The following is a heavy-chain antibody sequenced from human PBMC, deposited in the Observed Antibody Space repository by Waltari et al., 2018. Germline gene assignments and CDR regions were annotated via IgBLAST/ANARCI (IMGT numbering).Heavy chain of an antibody. CDR2: IYYSGST. J-gene: IGHJ3*02. D-gene: IGHD2-15*01. CDR3: ARKAPGSTDAFDI. CDR1: GGSISSHY. V-gene: IGHV4-59*11. Sequence: QVQLQESGPGLVKPSETLSLTCTVSGGSISSHYWSWIRQPPWKGLEWIGYIYYSGSTNYNPSLKSRVTISVDTSKNQFSLKLSSVTAADTAVYYCARKAPGSTDAFDIWGQGTMVTVSS.